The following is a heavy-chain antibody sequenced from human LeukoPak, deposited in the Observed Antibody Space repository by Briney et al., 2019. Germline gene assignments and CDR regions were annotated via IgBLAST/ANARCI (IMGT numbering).Heavy chain of an antibody. Sequence: GGSLRLSCAASGFTFSSYAMSWVRQAPGKGLEWVSAISGSGGSTYYADSVKGRFTISGDNSKNTLYLQMNSLRAEDTAVYYCAKSPNSYDFYYMDVWGKGTTVTVSS. CDR1: GFTFSSYA. CDR2: ISGSGGST. J-gene: IGHJ6*03. D-gene: IGHD3-3*01. V-gene: IGHV3-23*01. CDR3: AKSPNSYDFYYMDV.